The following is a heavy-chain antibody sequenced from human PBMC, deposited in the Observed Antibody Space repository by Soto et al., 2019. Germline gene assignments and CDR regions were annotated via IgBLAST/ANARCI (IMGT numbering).Heavy chain of an antibody. J-gene: IGHJ4*02. D-gene: IGHD3-10*01. CDR1: GYTFTSYG. CDR2: INVYNGNT. Sequence: QVQLVQSGAEVKKPGASVTVSCKASGYTFTSYGISWVRQAPGQGLEWMGWINVYNGNTNYAQKIQGRVTMTTVTSTSTAYLDLRSLRSDDTAVYFCARDTSRGEYDYWGQGTLVTVSS. V-gene: IGHV1-18*01. CDR3: ARDTSRGEYDY.